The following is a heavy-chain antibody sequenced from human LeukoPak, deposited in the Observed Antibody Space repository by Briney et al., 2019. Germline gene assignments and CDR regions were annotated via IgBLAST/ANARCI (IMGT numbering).Heavy chain of an antibody. D-gene: IGHD4-23*01. J-gene: IGHJ4*02. CDR3: ARALDYGGNRPFDY. V-gene: IGHV4-34*01. CDR2: INHSGST. CDR1: GGSFSGYY. Sequence: SETLSLTCAVYGGSFSGYYWSWIRQPPGKGLEWIGEINHSGSTNYNPSLKSRVTISVDTSKNQFSLKLSSVTAADTAVYYCARALDYGGNRPFDYWGQGTLVTVPS.